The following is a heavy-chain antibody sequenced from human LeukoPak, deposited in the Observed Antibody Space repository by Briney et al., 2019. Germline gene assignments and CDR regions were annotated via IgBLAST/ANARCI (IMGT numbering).Heavy chain of an antibody. CDR1: GGSFSGYY. CDR2: INHSGST. Sequence: SETLSLTCAVYGGSFSGYYWSWIRQPPGKGLEWIGEINHSGSTNYNRSLKSRLTISVDTSKNQFSLKLSSVTAADTAVYYCARGYSGYDPRLPDYWGQGTLVTVSS. D-gene: IGHD5-12*01. J-gene: IGHJ4*02. CDR3: ARGYSGYDPRLPDY. V-gene: IGHV4-34*01.